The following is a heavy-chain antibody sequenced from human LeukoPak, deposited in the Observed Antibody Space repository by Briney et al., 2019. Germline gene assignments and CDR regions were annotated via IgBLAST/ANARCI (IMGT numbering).Heavy chain of an antibody. CDR1: GGSISSAGYY. Sequence: SETLSLTCTVSGGSISSAGYYWSWIRQHPGKGLEWIGYIYYSGSTYYNPSLKSRVTISVDTSKNQFSLKLSSVTAADTAVYYCASVWFGEFPYYYYMDVWGKGTTVTVSS. CDR3: ASVWFGEFPYYYYMDV. D-gene: IGHD3-10*01. V-gene: IGHV4-31*03. CDR2: IYYSGST. J-gene: IGHJ6*03.